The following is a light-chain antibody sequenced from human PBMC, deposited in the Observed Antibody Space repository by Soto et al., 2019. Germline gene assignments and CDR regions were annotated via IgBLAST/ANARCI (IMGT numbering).Light chain of an antibody. V-gene: IGKV1-5*01. J-gene: IGKJ2*01. CDR1: QTINRW. CDR2: DAS. CDR3: QQYSSYPYT. Sequence: DIPMTQSPSTLSASVGDRVTITCRASQTINRWLAWYQQRPGEAPSLLIFDASTLESGVPSRFSGGGSGTEFSLTISSLQTDDFATYHCQQYSSYPYTFGQGTKLEIK.